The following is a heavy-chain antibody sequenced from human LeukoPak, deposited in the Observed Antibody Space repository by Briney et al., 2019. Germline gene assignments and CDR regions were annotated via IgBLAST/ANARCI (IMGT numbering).Heavy chain of an antibody. CDR2: IYYSGST. V-gene: IGHV4-39*01. CDR1: GGSISSSSYY. CDR3: ARHQGGSSGWYTFDY. J-gene: IGHJ4*02. D-gene: IGHD6-19*01. Sequence: PSETLSLTCTVSGGSISSSSYYWGWIRQPPGKGLEWIGSIYYSGSTYYNPSLKSRVTISVDTSKNQFSLKLSSVTAADTAVYYCARHQGGSSGWYTFDYWGQGTLVTVSS.